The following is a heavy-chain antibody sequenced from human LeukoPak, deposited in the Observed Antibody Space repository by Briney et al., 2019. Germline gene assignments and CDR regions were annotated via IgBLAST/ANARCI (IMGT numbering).Heavy chain of an antibody. CDR3: ARDVTLHSSSYYYYYYMDV. D-gene: IGHD6-6*01. Sequence: SETLSLTCTVSGGSISIYYWSWIRQPAGKGLEWIGRIYTSGSTNYNPSLKSRVTISVDKSKNQFSLKLSSVTAADTAVYYCARDVTLHSSSYYYYYYMDVWGKGTTVTVSS. CDR1: GGSISIYY. J-gene: IGHJ6*03. CDR2: IYTSGST. V-gene: IGHV4-4*07.